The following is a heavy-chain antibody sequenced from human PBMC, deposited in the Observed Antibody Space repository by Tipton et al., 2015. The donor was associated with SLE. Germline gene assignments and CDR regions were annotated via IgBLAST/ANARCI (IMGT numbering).Heavy chain of an antibody. D-gene: IGHD1-1*01. J-gene: IGHJ3*02. V-gene: IGHV3-30-3*01. CDR1: GFTFSNYA. CDR2: ISYDGSNK. CDR3: ARDLGTRAFDI. Sequence: SLRLSCAASGFTFSNYAMHWVRQAPGKGLEWVAVISYDGSNKYYADSVKGRFTISRDNSKNTLYLQMNSLRAEDTAVYYCARDLGTRAFDIWGQGTMVTVSS.